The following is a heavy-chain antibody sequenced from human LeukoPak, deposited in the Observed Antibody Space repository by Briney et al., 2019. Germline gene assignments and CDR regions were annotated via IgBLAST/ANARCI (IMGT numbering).Heavy chain of an antibody. J-gene: IGHJ4*02. CDR1: GGTFSSYA. D-gene: IGHD3-3*01. Sequence: SVKVSCKASGGTFSSYAISWVRQAPGQGLEWMGRIIPIFGTANYAQKFQGRITITTDESTSTAYMELSSLRSEDTAVYYCARSGFWSGYVDYWGQGTLVTVSS. V-gene: IGHV1-69*05. CDR2: IIPIFGTA. CDR3: ARSGFWSGYVDY.